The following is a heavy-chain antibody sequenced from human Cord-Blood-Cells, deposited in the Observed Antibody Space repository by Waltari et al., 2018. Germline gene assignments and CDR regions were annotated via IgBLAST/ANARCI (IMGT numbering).Heavy chain of an antibody. V-gene: IGHV1-3*01. D-gene: IGHD3-10*01. Sequence: QVQLVQSGAEVKKPGASVKVSCKASGYTFTSYAMHWVRQAPGQRLEWMGWINAGNGNTKYSQKFQGRVTITRDTSPSTAYMELSSLRSEDTAVYYCARDRLGTMVRGVNNWFDPWGQGTLVTVSS. CDR1: GYTFTSYA. CDR2: INAGNGNT. CDR3: ARDRLGTMVRGVNNWFDP. J-gene: IGHJ5*02.